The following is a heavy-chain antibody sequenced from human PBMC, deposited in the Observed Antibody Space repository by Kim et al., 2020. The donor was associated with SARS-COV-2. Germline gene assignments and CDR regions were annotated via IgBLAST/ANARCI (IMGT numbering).Heavy chain of an antibody. Sequence: GGSLRLSCAASGFTFSSYGMHWVRQAPGKGLEWVVVISYDGSNKYYADSVKGRFTISRDNSKNTLYLQMNSLRAEDTAVYYCAKGGGIVATIGYFDYWGQGTLVTVSS. J-gene: IGHJ4*02. CDR2: ISYDGSNK. V-gene: IGHV3-30*18. CDR1: GFTFSSYG. D-gene: IGHD5-12*01. CDR3: AKGGGIVATIGYFDY.